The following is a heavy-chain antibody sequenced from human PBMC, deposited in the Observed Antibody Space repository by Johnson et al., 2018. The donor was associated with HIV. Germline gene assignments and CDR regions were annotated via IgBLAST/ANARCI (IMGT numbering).Heavy chain of an antibody. CDR1: GFTFSSYW. V-gene: IGHV3-7*01. D-gene: IGHD3-10*01. CDR2: IKQDGSEK. Sequence: VQLVESGGGLVQPGGSLRLSCAASGFTFSSYWMSWVRQAPGKGLEWVANIKQDGSEKYYVDSVKGRSTISRDNAKNSLYLQMNSLRAEDTAVYYCVRDRGTMLLDGAFDIWGQGTMDTVSS. CDR3: VRDRGTMLLDGAFDI. J-gene: IGHJ3*02.